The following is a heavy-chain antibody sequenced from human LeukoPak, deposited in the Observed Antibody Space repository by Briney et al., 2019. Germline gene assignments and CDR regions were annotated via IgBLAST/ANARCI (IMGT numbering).Heavy chain of an antibody. CDR1: GGSISSSSYY. J-gene: IGHJ5*02. CDR2: MYSSGST. CDR3: ARVWSNWFDP. Sequence: SETLSLTCTVSGGSISSSSYYWGWIRQPPGKGLEWIGSMYSSGSTYYNPSLKSRVTISVDTSKNQFSLKLSSVTAADTAVYYCARVWSNWFDPWGQGTLVTVSS. V-gene: IGHV4-39*07. D-gene: IGHD3-10*01.